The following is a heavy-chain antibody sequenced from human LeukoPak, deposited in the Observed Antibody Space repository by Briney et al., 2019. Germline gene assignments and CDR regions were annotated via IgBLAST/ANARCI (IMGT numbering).Heavy chain of an antibody. V-gene: IGHV3-33*01. CDR1: GFTFSGNG. CDR2: IWYDGSNR. J-gene: IGHJ4*02. CDR3: ARDQGTSVTAMVGGHFDY. Sequence: GRSLRLSCAASGFTFSGNGMHWVRQAPGKGLEWVAIIWYDGSNRYYADSVKGRFTISRDNSKHTLFLQMNSLTAEDTAVYSCARDQGTSVTAMVGGHFDYWGPGTLVTVSS. D-gene: IGHD4-17*01.